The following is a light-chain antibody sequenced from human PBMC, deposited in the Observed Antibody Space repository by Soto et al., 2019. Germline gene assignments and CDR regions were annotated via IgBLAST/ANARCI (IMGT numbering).Light chain of an antibody. CDR3: CSYAGSYTVV. V-gene: IGLV2-11*01. J-gene: IGLJ2*01. CDR2: DVS. CDR1: SSDVCGYNY. Sequence: QSALTQPRSVSGSPGQSVTISCNGTSSDVCGYNYVSWYQQHPGKAPKLMISDVSKRPSGVPDRFSGSKSGNTASLTISGLQAEDEADYYCCSYAGSYTVVFGGGTKLTVL.